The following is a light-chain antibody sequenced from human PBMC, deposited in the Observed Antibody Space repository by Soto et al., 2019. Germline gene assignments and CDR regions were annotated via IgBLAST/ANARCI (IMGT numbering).Light chain of an antibody. CDR3: QQSNSSPPT. V-gene: IGKV1-39*01. Sequence: DIQMTQSPSSLSASVGDRVTITCRTSQSVSGYLNWYQQEPGKAPKLLIYAASTLQAGVPSRFRGSGSGTDFTLTISSLQPEDFATYFCQQSNSSPPTFGGGTKVDIK. CDR1: QSVSGY. J-gene: IGKJ4*01. CDR2: AAS.